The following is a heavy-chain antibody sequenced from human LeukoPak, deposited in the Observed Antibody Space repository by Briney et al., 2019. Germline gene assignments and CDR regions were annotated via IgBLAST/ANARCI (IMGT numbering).Heavy chain of an antibody. CDR3: ARTSGGDYSYYYYMDV. CDR1: GYSFTSYW. D-gene: IGHD2-21*02. V-gene: IGHV5-51*01. CDR2: IYPGDSDT. J-gene: IGHJ6*03. Sequence: GESLKISCRGSGYSFTSYWIAWVRQMPGKGLEWMGIIYPGDSDTRYSPSFQGQVTISADKSISTAYLQWNSLKASDTAMYYCARTSGGDYSYYYYMDVWGKGTTVTVSS.